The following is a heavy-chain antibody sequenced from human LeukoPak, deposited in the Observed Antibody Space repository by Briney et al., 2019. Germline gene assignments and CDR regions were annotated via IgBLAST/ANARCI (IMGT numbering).Heavy chain of an antibody. CDR1: GFTFSSYS. J-gene: IGHJ3*02. CDR3: ARGVDEGAFDI. Sequence: GGSLRLSCAASGFTFSSYSMNWVRQAPGKGLEWVSSISGSSSYIYYADSVKGRFTISRDNSKNTLYLQMNSLRAEDTAVYYCARGVDEGAFDIWGQGTMVTVSS. V-gene: IGHV3-21*04. CDR2: ISGSSSYI.